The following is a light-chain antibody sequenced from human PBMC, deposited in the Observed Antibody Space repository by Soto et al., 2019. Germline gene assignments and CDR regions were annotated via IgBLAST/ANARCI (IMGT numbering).Light chain of an antibody. Sequence: IGIIQFPAPPSVSPGERATLSCRASQTVSRNLAWYQQRPGQAPRLLIYDISNRATGVPARFSGSGSETEFTLTIRSLQSEDFAVYFCQQYNNWPSFGQGTRLEI. V-gene: IGKV3-15*01. CDR3: QQYNNWPS. CDR1: QTVSRN. J-gene: IGKJ5*01. CDR2: DIS.